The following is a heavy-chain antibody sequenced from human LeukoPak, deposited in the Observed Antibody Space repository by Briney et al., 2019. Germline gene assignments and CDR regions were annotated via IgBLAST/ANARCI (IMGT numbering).Heavy chain of an antibody. D-gene: IGHD3-10*01. V-gene: IGHV3-64D*06. CDR2: INTGGGST. CDR1: GFTFSSYA. Sequence: GGSLRLSCSASGFTFSSYAMHWVRQAPGKGLEHVSAINTGGGSTYYADSVKGIFTISRDNSKNTLYLQMSSLRAEDTAVYYCVRTTRGYGSDSSAEYFHHWGQGTLVTVSS. J-gene: IGHJ1*01. CDR3: VRTTRGYGSDSSAEYFHH.